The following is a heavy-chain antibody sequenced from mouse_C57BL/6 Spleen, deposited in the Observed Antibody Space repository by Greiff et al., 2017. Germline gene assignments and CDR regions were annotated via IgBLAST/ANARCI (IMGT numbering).Heavy chain of an antibody. CDR1: GYTFTSYW. J-gene: IGHJ3*01. Sequence: QVQLQQPGAELVRPGSSVKLSCKASGYTFTSYWMHWVKQRPIQGLEWIGNIDPSDSETHYNQKFKDKATLTVDKSSSTAYMQLSSLTSEDSAVYYCARFYYGDWFAYWGQGTLVSVSA. CDR2: IDPSDSET. V-gene: IGHV1-52*01. D-gene: IGHD1-1*01. CDR3: ARFYYGDWFAY.